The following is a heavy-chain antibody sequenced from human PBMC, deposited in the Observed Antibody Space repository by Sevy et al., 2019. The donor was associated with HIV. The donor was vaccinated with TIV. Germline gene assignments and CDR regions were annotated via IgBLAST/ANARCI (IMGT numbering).Heavy chain of an antibody. CDR3: TTASWSQEDYYNY. Sequence: GGSLRLSCAASGFTFSNAWMSWVRQAPGKGLEWVGRIKGKIYDGTIDYAAPVKVRFSISRDDSKNTLYLQMNSLKTEDTAVYYCTTASWSQEDYYNYWGQGTLVTVSS. CDR1: GFTFSNAW. V-gene: IGHV3-15*01. J-gene: IGHJ4*02. CDR2: IKGKIYDGTI. D-gene: IGHD6-13*01.